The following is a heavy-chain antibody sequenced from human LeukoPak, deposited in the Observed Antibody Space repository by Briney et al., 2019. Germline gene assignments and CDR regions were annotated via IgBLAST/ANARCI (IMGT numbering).Heavy chain of an antibody. CDR3: ARCWGPFDY. V-gene: IGHV4-59*01. Sequence: SGTLSLTCTVSGGSISSYYWSWIRQPPGKGLEWIGYIYYSGSTNYNPSLKSRVTISVDTSKNQFSLKLSSVTAADTAVYYCARCWGPFDYWGQGTLVTVSS. D-gene: IGHD3-16*01. CDR1: GGSISSYY. J-gene: IGHJ4*02. CDR2: IYYSGST.